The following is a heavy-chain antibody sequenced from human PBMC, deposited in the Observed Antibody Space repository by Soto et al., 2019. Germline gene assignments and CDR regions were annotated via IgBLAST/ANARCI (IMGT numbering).Heavy chain of an antibody. D-gene: IGHD4-17*01. CDR3: ARGHEYGGNSDAFDI. CDR1: GGTFSTSS. Sequence: SVKVSCKASGGTFSTSSINWVRQAPGQRPEWMGNILPIFGTADYAQKFQDRVTITADNSTNTAYMELRSLLSEVTAVYYCARGHEYGGNSDAFDIWSQVTVVTVSS. V-gene: IGHV1-69*06. J-gene: IGHJ3*02. CDR2: ILPIFGTA.